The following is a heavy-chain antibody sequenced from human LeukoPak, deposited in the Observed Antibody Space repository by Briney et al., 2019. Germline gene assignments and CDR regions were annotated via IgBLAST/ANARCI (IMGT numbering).Heavy chain of an antibody. J-gene: IGHJ5*02. Sequence: SETLSLTCTVSGGSISSYYWSWIRQPPGKGLEWIGYIYYSGSTNYNPSLKSRVTISVDTSKNQFCLKLSSLTAADTAVYYCASRHYDILSGYLNWFDPWGQGTLVTVSS. CDR3: ASRHYDILSGYLNWFDP. CDR2: IYYSGST. CDR1: GGSISSYY. D-gene: IGHD3-9*01. V-gene: IGHV4-59*01.